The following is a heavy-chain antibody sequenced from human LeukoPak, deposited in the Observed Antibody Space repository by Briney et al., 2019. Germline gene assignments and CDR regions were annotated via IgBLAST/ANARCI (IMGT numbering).Heavy chain of an antibody. CDR1: GFTFSTYA. CDR3: ASSRYDSSGYYGIIGY. J-gene: IGHJ4*02. D-gene: IGHD3-22*01. Sequence: GGSLRLSCAASGFTFSTYAMTWVRQAPGKGLEWVSSITRSSIYKYYADSVKGRFTISRDNAKNSLYLQMNSLRAEDTAVYYCASSRYDSSGYYGIIGYWGQGTLVTVSS. CDR2: ITRSSIYK. V-gene: IGHV3-21*01.